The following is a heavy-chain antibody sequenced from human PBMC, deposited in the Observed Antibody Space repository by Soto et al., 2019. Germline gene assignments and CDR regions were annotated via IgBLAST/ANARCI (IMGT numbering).Heavy chain of an antibody. CDR1: GFSFSSYW. D-gene: IGHD6-25*01. CDR3: AKDVSCGQSDY. CDR2: INLDGTTT. V-gene: IGHV3-74*01. Sequence: EVQLVQSGGGIVQPGGSLRLSCAASGFSFSSYWMHWFRQAPGKGPVWVSQINLDGTTTNYADSVKGRFTISRDNAENTLYLHMNSLRAEDTAVYYCAKDVSCGQSDYWGQGTLVTVSS. J-gene: IGHJ4*02.